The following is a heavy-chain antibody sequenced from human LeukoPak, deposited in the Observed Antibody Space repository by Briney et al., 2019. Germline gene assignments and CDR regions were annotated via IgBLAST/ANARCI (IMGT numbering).Heavy chain of an antibody. CDR2: ISYVESNK. CDR1: GFTFSSYG. CDR3: ATYYRRGYFGFQY. J-gene: IGHJ4*02. D-gene: IGHD3-22*01. V-gene: IGHV3-30*03. Sequence: GGSLRLSCAASGFTFSSYGMHWVRQAPGKGLAWVAVISYVESNKFVAGSSKGRFNISRDNSENMLYLQLNSLKAEDTAVYYCATYYRRGYFGFQYWGQGTLVTVSS.